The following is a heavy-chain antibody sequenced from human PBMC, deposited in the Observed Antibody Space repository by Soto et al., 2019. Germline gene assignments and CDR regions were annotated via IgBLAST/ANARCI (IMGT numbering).Heavy chain of an antibody. Sequence: GGSLRLSCAASGFTFSSYGMHWVRQAPGKGLEWVAVISYDGSNKYYADSVKGRFTISRDNSKNTLYLQMNSLRAEDTAVYYCAKDLIVGFFDYWGQGTLVTVSS. CDR2: ISYDGSNK. CDR1: GFTFSSYG. J-gene: IGHJ4*02. V-gene: IGHV3-30*18. D-gene: IGHD1-26*01. CDR3: AKDLIVGFFDY.